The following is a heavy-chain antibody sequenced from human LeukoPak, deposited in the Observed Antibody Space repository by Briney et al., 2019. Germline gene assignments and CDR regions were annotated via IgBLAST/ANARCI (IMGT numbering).Heavy chain of an antibody. Sequence: SETLSLTCTVSGRSLSSSSYYWGWIRQPPGKGLEWIRSIYYSGSTYSNPSLKSRFTISVDTSKNQFSLKVSSVTAAVTAVYYRAIHALDTSDYWGQGSPVTASS. D-gene: IGHD5-18*01. CDR3: AIHALDTSDY. CDR1: GRSLSSSSYY. CDR2: IYYSGST. J-gene: IGHJ4*01. V-gene: IGHV4-39*07.